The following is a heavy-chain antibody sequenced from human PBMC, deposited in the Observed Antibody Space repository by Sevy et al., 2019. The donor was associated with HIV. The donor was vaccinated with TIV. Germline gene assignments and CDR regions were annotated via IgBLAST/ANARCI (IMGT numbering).Heavy chain of an antibody. J-gene: IGHJ6*02. Sequence: GGSLRLSCAASEFTFSSYAMNWVRQAPGKGLEWVSSISVSGRSTYYADSVEGRFTISSDNSKNTLYLQMNSLRADDTAVYYCAKGFCSGGSCPRDDYYYGMNVWGQGTTVTVSS. CDR1: EFTFSSYA. V-gene: IGHV3-23*01. CDR2: ISVSGRST. CDR3: AKGFCSGGSCPRDDYYYGMNV. D-gene: IGHD2-15*01.